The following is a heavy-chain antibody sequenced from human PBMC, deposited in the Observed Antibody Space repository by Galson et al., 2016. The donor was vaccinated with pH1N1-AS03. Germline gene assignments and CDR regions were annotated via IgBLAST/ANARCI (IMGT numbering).Heavy chain of an antibody. Sequence: SLRLSCADSGFTFSSYWMHWVRHLPGKGLVWVSGIDSDGSNTYYADSVRGRFTISRDNAKNTLYLQMNSLRAEDTALYYCADPFGLPWGQGTLITVSS. D-gene: IGHD2/OR15-2a*01. V-gene: IGHV3-74*01. CDR2: IDSDGSNT. CDR1: GFTFSSYW. CDR3: ADPFGLP. J-gene: IGHJ4*02.